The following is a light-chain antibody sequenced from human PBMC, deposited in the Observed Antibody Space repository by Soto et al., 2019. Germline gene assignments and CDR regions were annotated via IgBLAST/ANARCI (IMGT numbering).Light chain of an antibody. J-gene: IGLJ1*01. CDR3: NSYTSNNTRV. Sequence: QSALTQPASVSGSPGQSITISCTGTSSDVGGYKFVSWYQQHPGKAPKLIIYEVGYRPSGVSDRFSGSKSGNTASLTISGLQADDEADYYCNSYTSNNTRVFGTGTKLTVL. CDR2: EVG. CDR1: SSDVGGYKF. V-gene: IGLV2-14*01.